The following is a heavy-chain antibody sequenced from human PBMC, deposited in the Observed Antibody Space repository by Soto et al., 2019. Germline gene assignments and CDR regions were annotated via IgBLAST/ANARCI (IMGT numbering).Heavy chain of an antibody. V-gene: IGHV4-59*13. J-gene: IGHJ5*02. CDR3: AREGDLGYCSSTSCIWFDP. D-gene: IGHD2-2*01. Sequence: SETLSLTCTVSGGSISSYYWSWIRQPPGKGLEWIGYIYYSGSTNYNPSLKSRVTISVDTSKNQFSLKLSSVTAADTAVYYCAREGDLGYCSSTSCIWFDPWGQGTLVTAPQ. CDR2: IYYSGST. CDR1: GGSISSYY.